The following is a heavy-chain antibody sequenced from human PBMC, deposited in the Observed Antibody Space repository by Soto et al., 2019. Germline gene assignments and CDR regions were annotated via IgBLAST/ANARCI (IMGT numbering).Heavy chain of an antibody. D-gene: IGHD1-7*01. V-gene: IGHV4-30-4*01. Sequence: QVQLQQSGPGLVKPSQTLSVTCTVSGDSITSSPYYWIWVRQLPGRGLEWIGYIYFRGNSYYNPSLKGRVTISLDRSKNQFSLELNSVTAADTALYFCARSGGTNSWYGVFDFWGQGTLVNVSS. J-gene: IGHJ4*02. CDR2: IYFRGNS. CDR3: ARSGGTNSWYGVFDF. CDR1: GDSITSSPYY.